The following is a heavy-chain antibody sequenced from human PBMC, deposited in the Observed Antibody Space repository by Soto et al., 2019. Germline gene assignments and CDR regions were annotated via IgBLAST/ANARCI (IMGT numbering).Heavy chain of an antibody. V-gene: IGHV3-33*01. J-gene: IGHJ4*02. D-gene: IGHD3-22*01. CDR3: ARYYYDSSGWYFDY. CDR2: IWYDGSDK. Sequence: QVQLVESGGGVVQPGRSLRLSCAASGFSFSTYGMHWVRQAPGKGLGWVAVIWYDGSDKYYADSVKGRFTISRDNSKNTLYLHMNSLRAEDTAVYYCARYYYDSSGWYFDYWGQGTLVTVSS. CDR1: GFSFSTYG.